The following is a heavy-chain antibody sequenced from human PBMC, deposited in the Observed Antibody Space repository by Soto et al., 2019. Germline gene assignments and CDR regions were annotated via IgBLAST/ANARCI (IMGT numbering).Heavy chain of an antibody. V-gene: IGHV4-34*01. CDR1: GGSFSGYY. J-gene: IGHJ4*02. Sequence: SETLSLTCAVYGGSFSGYYWSWIRQPPGKGLEWIGEINHSGSTNYNPSLKSRVTISVDTSKNQFSLKLSSVTAADTAVYYCAREGYSGYEIDYWGQGTLVTVSS. D-gene: IGHD5-12*01. CDR2: INHSGST. CDR3: AREGYSGYEIDY.